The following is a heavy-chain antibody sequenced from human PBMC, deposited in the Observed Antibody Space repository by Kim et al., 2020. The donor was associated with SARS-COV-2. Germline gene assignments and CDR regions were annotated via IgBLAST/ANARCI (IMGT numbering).Heavy chain of an antibody. Sequence: SETLSLTCTVSGGSVSSDDYYWSWIRQPPGRGLEWIGYIHYSGSTYYNPSLKSRLTISVDTSKNQFSLKLSSVTAADTAVYYCAKSLVGYYYYYMDVWG. CDR1: GGSVSSDDYY. V-gene: IGHV4-30-4*01. CDR3: AKSLVGYYYYYMDV. CDR2: IHYSGST. J-gene: IGHJ6*03.